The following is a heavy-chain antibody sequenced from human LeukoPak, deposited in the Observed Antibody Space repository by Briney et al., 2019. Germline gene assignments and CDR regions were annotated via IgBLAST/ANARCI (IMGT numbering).Heavy chain of an antibody. V-gene: IGHV4-59*01. Sequence: SETLSLTCTVSGVSISSYYWSWLRQPPGKGLEWIGYIYYSGSTNYNPSLKSRVTISVDTSKNQFSLKLSSVTAADTAVYYCARADSSSWALSFDYWGQGTLVTVSS. CDR2: IYYSGST. D-gene: IGHD6-13*01. CDR3: ARADSSSWALSFDY. J-gene: IGHJ4*02. CDR1: GVSISSYY.